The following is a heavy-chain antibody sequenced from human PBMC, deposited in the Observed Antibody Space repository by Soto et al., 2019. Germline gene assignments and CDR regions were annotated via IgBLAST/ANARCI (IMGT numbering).Heavy chain of an antibody. Sequence: GGSLRLSCAPSGFTFSSYAMSWVRQAPGKGLEWVSAISASAASTYYADSVKGRFTISRDNSKSTLYVQMNSLRAEDTAIYYCAKLGAYSTSAIDSWGQGALVT. J-gene: IGHJ4*02. V-gene: IGHV3-23*01. CDR3: AKLGAYSTSAIDS. CDR1: GFTFSSYA. D-gene: IGHD6-6*01. CDR2: ISASAAST.